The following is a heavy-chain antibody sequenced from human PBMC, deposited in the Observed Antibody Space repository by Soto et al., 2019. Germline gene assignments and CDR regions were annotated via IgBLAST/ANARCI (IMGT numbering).Heavy chain of an antibody. CDR2: ISNSGTYV. CDR1: GFIFGTYT. D-gene: IGHD6-19*01. V-gene: IGHV3-21*06. J-gene: IGHJ4*02. Sequence: PGGSLRLSCAASGFIFGTYTMNWVRQAPGKGLEWVSSISNSGTYVTYADTVKGRFTISRDNDKNSLFLQMNSPRADDTAVYYCATARAQWLEGSRADYWGQGTLVTVSS. CDR3: ATARAQWLEGSRADY.